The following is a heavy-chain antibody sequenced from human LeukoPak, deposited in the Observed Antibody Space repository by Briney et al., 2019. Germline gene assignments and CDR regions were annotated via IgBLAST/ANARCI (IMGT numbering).Heavy chain of an antibody. V-gene: IGHV1-46*01. CDR2: IDTSDGNT. Sequence: ASVSPSCKASGYTFTTYHMHWVRQAPGQGLEWVGMIDTSDGNTTYAQKFQGRVTMTRDTSTSTVYMELSYLRSEDTAVYYCATERSGGTWFDPWGQATMVGVSS. CDR1: GYTFTTYH. D-gene: IGHD2-15*01. CDR3: ATERSGGTWFDP. J-gene: IGHJ5*02.